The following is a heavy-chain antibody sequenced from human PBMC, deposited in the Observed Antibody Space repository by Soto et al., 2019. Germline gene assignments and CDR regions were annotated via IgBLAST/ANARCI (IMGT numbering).Heavy chain of an antibody. D-gene: IGHD6-19*01. V-gene: IGHV1-18*01. Sequence: ASVKVSCKASGYTFTSYDINWVRQATGQGLEWMGWISAYNGNTNYAQKLQGRVTMTTDTSTSTAYMELRSLRSDDTAVYYCARDYSSGWYWFDPWGQGTLVTVSS. CDR2: ISAYNGNT. CDR3: ARDYSSGWYWFDP. CDR1: GYTFTSYD. J-gene: IGHJ5*02.